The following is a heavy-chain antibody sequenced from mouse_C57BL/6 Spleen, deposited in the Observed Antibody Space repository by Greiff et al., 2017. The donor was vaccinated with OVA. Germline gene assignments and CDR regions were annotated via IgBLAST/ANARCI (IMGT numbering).Heavy chain of an antibody. J-gene: IGHJ3*01. CDR3: TPIYDGFAWFAY. Sequence: VQLQESGAELVRPGASVTLSCKASGYTFTDYEMHWVKQTPVHGLEWIGAIDPETGGTAYNQKFKGKAILTADKSSSTAYLELRSLTSEDSAVYYCTPIYDGFAWFAYWGQGTLVIVSA. CDR2: IDPETGGT. CDR1: GYTFTDYE. D-gene: IGHD2-3*01. V-gene: IGHV1-15*01.